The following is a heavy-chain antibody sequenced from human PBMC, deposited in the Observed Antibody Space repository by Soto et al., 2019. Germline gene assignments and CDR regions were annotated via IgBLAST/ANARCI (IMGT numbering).Heavy chain of an antibody. Sequence: EVQLLQSGGGLGQPGGSLTLSCAASGFTFNNFAMTWVRQAPGKGLEWVSSVSSGGDNTWYADSVKGRFTISRDNPKNTLYLHMNILSAADTAVYYCAKVQLPHSNYGGRYVLDFWGQGTLVTVSS. D-gene: IGHD4-4*01. V-gene: IGHV3-23*01. J-gene: IGHJ4*02. CDR2: VSSGGDNT. CDR1: GFTFNNFA. CDR3: AKVQLPHSNYGGRYVLDF.